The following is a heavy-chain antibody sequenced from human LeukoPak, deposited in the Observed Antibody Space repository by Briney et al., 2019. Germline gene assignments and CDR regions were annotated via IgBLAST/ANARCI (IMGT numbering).Heavy chain of an antibody. CDR1: GYSFTGYY. Sequence: ASVKVSCKSSGYSFTGYYMHWVRQAPGQGLEWMGWINPNSGVTGCAQTFLGRVTMPRDTSISPAYMELSRLTSDDPAVYYCARDFQTEAPDYWGQGTLVTVSS. J-gene: IGHJ4*02. CDR2: INPNSGVT. CDR3: ARDFQTEAPDY. D-gene: IGHD2/OR15-2a*01. V-gene: IGHV1-2*02.